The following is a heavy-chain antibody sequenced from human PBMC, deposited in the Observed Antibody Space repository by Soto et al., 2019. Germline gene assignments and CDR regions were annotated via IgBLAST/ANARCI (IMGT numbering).Heavy chain of an antibody. V-gene: IGHV2-5*02. D-gene: IGHD2-15*01. CDR1: GFSLSTSGVG. CDR2: IYWDDDK. J-gene: IGHJ5*02. CDR3: AHSYCSCGSCYPFLPLNP. Sequence: QITLKESGPTLVKPTQTLTLTCTFSGFSLSTSGVGVGWIRQPPGKALEWLALIYWDDDKRYSPSLKSRLTITKDTSKNQVVLTMTNMHPVDTATYYCAHSYCSCGSCYPFLPLNPWGQGTLLTVSS.